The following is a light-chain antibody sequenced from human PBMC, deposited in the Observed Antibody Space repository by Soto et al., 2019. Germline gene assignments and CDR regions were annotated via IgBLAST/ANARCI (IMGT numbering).Light chain of an antibody. CDR2: EVS. V-gene: IGLV2-23*02. CDR1: SSDVRTYNL. Sequence: QSALTQPASVSGSPGQSITISCTGNSSDVRTYNLVSWYQQHPDKAPKLIIYEVSKRPSGVSNRFSGSKSGNTASLTISGLQAEDEADYYCCSYAGGTTYVVFGGGTQLTVL. J-gene: IGLJ2*01. CDR3: CSYAGGTTYVV.